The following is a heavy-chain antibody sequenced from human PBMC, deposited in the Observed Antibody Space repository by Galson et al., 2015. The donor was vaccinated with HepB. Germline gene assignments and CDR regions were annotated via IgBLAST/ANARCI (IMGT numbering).Heavy chain of an antibody. Sequence: SLRLSCAASGFNFGQYYMSWIRQSPEKGLEWPSYITVTGKDTGYADAVKGRFTISRDNAKKSLYLQMNGLRVEDTAIYYCARGWGSGVYPFDYLGQGVRVAVSS. V-gene: IGHV3-11*06. CDR2: ITVTGKDT. D-gene: IGHD2-15*01. J-gene: IGHJ4*02. CDR1: GFNFGQYY. CDR3: ARGWGSGVYPFDY.